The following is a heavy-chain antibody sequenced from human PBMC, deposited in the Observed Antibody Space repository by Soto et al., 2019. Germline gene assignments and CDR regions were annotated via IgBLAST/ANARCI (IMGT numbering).Heavy chain of an antibody. D-gene: IGHD2-21*02. CDR3: AREGLSCGGDCCVF. V-gene: IGHV3-48*03. J-gene: IGHJ4*02. CDR2: IGISSSNV. Sequence: GGSLRLSCEASGFNFDSFEMNWVRQTPGKGLEWISYIGISSSNVFYAGSVKGRFTVSRDNAKNSVYLQLNSLRGEDTAVYYCAREGLSCGGDCCVFWGRGTLVAVSS. CDR1: GFNFDSFE.